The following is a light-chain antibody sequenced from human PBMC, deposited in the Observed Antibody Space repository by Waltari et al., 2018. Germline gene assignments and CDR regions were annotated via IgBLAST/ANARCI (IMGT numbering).Light chain of an antibody. Sequence: EIVITQSPATLSVSPGERATLSCRASQSVSSNLTWYQQKPGQAPRLLIYGASTRATGIPARFSGSGSGTEFTLTISSLQSKDFAVYYCQQYNNWPRTFGQGTKVEIK. J-gene: IGKJ1*01. V-gene: IGKV3-15*01. CDR1: QSVSSN. CDR2: GAS. CDR3: QQYNNWPRT.